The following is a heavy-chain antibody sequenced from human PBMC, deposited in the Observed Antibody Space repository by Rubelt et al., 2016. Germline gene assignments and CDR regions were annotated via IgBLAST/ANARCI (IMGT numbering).Heavy chain of an antibody. CDR3: ARGGHDSGGYYLYYLDY. V-gene: IGHV7-4-1*02. D-gene: IGHD3-22*01. CDR2: INTNTGSP. CDR1: GYTFTSYA. J-gene: IGHJ4*02. Sequence: QVQLVQSGAEVKKPGASVKVSCKASGYTFTSYAMNWVRQAPGQGLEWMGWINTNTGSPTYTQGFTGRFVFSLDTSVSTAYLQISSLEADDTAVYHCARGGHDSGGYYLYYLDYWGQGTLVTVSS.